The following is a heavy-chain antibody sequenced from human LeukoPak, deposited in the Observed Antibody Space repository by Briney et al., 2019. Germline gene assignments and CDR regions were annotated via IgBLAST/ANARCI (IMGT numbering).Heavy chain of an antibody. J-gene: IGHJ3*02. CDR3: ARDGYNYDGFDI. Sequence: SETLSPTCTVSGGSISSGSYYWSWIRQPAGKGLEWIGRIYTSGSTNYNPSLKSRVTISVDTSKNQFSLKLSSVTAADTAVYYCARDGYNYDGFDIWGQGTMVTVSS. CDR2: IYTSGST. V-gene: IGHV4-61*02. D-gene: IGHD5-24*01. CDR1: GGSISSGSYY.